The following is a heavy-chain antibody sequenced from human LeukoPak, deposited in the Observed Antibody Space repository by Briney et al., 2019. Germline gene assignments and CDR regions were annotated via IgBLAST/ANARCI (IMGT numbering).Heavy chain of an antibody. Sequence: PGGSLRLSCAASGFTFSSYGMHWVRQAPGKGLEWVAFIRYDGSNKYYADSVKGRFTISRDNSKNTLYLQMNSLRAEDTAVYYCAKDLSMGYCRGGSCGGIDYWGQGTLVTVSS. CDR1: GFTFSSYG. V-gene: IGHV3-30*02. J-gene: IGHJ4*02. CDR2: IRYDGSNK. CDR3: AKDLSMGYCRGGSCGGIDY. D-gene: IGHD2-15*01.